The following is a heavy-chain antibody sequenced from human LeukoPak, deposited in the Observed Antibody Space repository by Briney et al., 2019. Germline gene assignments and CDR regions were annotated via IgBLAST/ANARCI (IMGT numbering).Heavy chain of an antibody. D-gene: IGHD3-22*01. V-gene: IGHV4-34*01. CDR3: ARAPYYYDSSGYYTRYYYYYGMDV. CDR1: GGSFSGYY. J-gene: IGHJ6*02. CDR2: INHSGST. Sequence: SETLSLTCAVYGGSFSGYYWSWLRQPPGRGLEWIGEINHSGSTNYNPSLKSRVTISVDTSKNQFSLKLSSVTAADTAVYYCARAPYYYDSSGYYTRYYYYYGMDVWGQGTTVTVSS.